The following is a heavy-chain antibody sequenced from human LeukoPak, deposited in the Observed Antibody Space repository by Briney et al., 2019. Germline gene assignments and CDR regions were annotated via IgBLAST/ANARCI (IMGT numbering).Heavy chain of an antibody. J-gene: IGHJ4*02. D-gene: IGHD2-21*02. V-gene: IGHV3-73*01. Sequence: PGGSLRLSCAASGFTFSGSAVHWVRQASGKGVDWVGRVRTKGNSYATAYDASVKGRFTISRDDSKNTAYLQMNSLKTEDTAVYYCTLEGRIGDPSFSFDYWGRGTLVTVSS. CDR3: TLEGRIGDPSFSFDY. CDR1: GFTFSGSA. CDR2: VRTKGNSYAT.